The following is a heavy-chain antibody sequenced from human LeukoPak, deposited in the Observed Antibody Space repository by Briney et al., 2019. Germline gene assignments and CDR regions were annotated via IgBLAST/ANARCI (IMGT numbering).Heavy chain of an antibody. V-gene: IGHV3-30*02. D-gene: IGHD3-16*02. CDR2: IRYDGSYK. J-gene: IGHJ6*03. Sequence: GGSLRLSCAATGFTFRRYVKHWVRQAPAKGLEWVAFIRYDGSYKYYADSVKGRFTIYRDNSKHTLYLQMNSLRAEDTAVYYCAKENYDYVWGSYRYMLNYYYYMVVWGKGTTVTVSS. CDR3: AKENYDYVWGSYRYMLNYYYYMVV. CDR1: GFTFRRYV.